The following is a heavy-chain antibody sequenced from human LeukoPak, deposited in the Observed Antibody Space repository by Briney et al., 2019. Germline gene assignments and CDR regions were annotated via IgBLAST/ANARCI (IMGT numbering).Heavy chain of an antibody. Sequence: PGRSLRLSCAASGFTFSSYGMHWVRQAPGKGLEWVAVIWYDGSNKYYADSVKGRFTISRDNAKNSLYLQMNSLRAEDTAVYYCARDFLEWLLYPYYYYYGMDVWGQGTTVTVSS. CDR3: ARDFLEWLLYPYYYYYGMDV. D-gene: IGHD3-3*01. J-gene: IGHJ6*02. CDR1: GFTFSSYG. CDR2: IWYDGSNK. V-gene: IGHV3-33*01.